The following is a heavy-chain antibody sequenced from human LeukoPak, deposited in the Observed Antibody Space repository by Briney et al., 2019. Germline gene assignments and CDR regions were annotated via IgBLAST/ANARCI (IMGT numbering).Heavy chain of an antibody. CDR2: ISWNSGSI. CDR3: AKDMVRGSYYAADAFDI. CDR1: GFTFDDYA. V-gene: IGHV3-9*01. J-gene: IGHJ3*02. Sequence: PGGSLRLSCAASGFTFDDYAMHWVRQAPGKGLEWVSGISWNSGSIGYADSVKGRFTISRDNAKNSLYLQMNSLRAGDTALYYCAKDMVRGSYYAADAFDIWGQGTMVTVSS. D-gene: IGHD1-26*01.